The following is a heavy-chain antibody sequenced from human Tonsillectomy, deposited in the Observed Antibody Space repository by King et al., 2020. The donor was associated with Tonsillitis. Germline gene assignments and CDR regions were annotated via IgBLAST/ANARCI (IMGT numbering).Heavy chain of an antibody. Sequence: VQLVESGAEVKKPGASVKVSCKAPGYTFTSYGISWVRQAPGQGLEWMGWISGYNDKTHYAQKFQGRVTMTRDTSTNTADMELRSLRSDDTAVSYCARSYKLPTALLLSDYGMDVWGQGTTVTVSS. V-gene: IGHV1-18*04. CDR3: ARSYKLPTALLLSDYGMDV. CDR1: GYTFTSYG. CDR2: ISGYNDKT. J-gene: IGHJ6*02. D-gene: IGHD2-2*01.